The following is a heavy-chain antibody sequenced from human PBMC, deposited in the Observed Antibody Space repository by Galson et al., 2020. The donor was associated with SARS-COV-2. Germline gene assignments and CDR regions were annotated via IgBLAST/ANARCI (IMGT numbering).Heavy chain of an antibody. D-gene: IGHD6-13*01. Sequence: ASVKVSCKASGYTFTSYGISWVRQAPGQGLEWMGWISANNGNTNYAQKLQGRVTMTTDTSTSTAYMELRSLRSDDTAVYYCARGSLAAAGTSSYYYGIDVWGQGTTVTVSS. CDR2: ISANNGNT. V-gene: IGHV1-18*01. J-gene: IGHJ6*02. CDR3: ARGSLAAAGTSSYYYGIDV. CDR1: GYTFTSYG.